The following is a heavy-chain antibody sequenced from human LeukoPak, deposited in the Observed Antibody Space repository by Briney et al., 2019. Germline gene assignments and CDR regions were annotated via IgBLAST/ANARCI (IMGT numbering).Heavy chain of an antibody. J-gene: IGHJ4*02. CDR2: IRYDGSKK. D-gene: IGHD5-12*01. Sequence: GGSLRLSCAASGSTFSSYGMHWVRQAPGRGLKWVAFIRYDGSKKYYTDSVKGRFTISRDNSKNTLYLQMDSLRTEDTAVYYCANPIGYSGYTWGQGTLVTVSS. V-gene: IGHV3-30*02. CDR1: GSTFSSYG. CDR3: ANPIGYSGYT.